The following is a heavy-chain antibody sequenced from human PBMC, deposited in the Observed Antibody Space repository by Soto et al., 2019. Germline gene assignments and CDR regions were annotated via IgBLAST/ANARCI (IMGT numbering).Heavy chain of an antibody. V-gene: IGHV3-30*18. Sequence: QVQLVESGGGVVQPGRSLRLSCAASGFTFSSYGMHWVRQAPGKGLEWVAVISYDGSNKYYADSVKGRFTISRDNSKNTLYLQMNSLRAEDTAVYYCAKDGPGDYSNYGAFDIWGQGTMVTVSS. CDR2: ISYDGSNK. D-gene: IGHD4-4*01. J-gene: IGHJ3*02. CDR3: AKDGPGDYSNYGAFDI. CDR1: GFTFSSYG.